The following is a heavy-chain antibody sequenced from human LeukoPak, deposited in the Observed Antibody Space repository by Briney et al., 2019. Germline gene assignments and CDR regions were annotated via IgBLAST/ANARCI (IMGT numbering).Heavy chain of an antibody. V-gene: IGHV3-74*01. Sequence: PGGSLRLSCAASGFTFSSYWMHWVRQAPGKGLVWVSRMNSDGSSTSYADSVKGRFTISRDNAKNTLYLQMNSLRAEDTALYYLARDRARIAVAGTDAFDIWGQGTMVTVSS. J-gene: IGHJ3*02. CDR2: MNSDGSST. CDR1: GFTFSSYW. D-gene: IGHD6-19*01. CDR3: ARDRARIAVAGTDAFDI.